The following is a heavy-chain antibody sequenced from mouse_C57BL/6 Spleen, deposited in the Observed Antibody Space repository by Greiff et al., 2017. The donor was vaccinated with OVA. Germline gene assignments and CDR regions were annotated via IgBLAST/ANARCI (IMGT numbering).Heavy chain of an antibody. CDR2: IRSKSNNYAT. D-gene: IGHD2-1*01. CDR1: GFSFNTYA. V-gene: IGHV10-1*01. Sequence: DVMLVESGGGLVQPKGSLKLSCAASGFSFNTYAMNWVRQAPGKGLEWVARIRSKSNNYATYYADSVKDRFTISRDDSESMLYLQMNNLKTEDTAMYYCVRRGYGNPSYAMDYWGQGTSVTVSS. CDR3: VRRGYGNPSYAMDY. J-gene: IGHJ4*01.